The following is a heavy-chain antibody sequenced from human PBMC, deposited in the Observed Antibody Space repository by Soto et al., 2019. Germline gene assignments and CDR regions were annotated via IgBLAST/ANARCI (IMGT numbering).Heavy chain of an antibody. Sequence: QVQLVESGGGVVQPGRSLRLSCAASGFTFSSYAMHWVRQAPGKGLEWVAVISYDGSNKYYADYVKGRFTISRDNSKNTLYLQMNGLTAEDTAVYYCAKAYEGDYFDSWGQET. CDR3: AKAYEGDYFDS. CDR2: ISYDGSNK. CDR1: GFTFSSYA. V-gene: IGHV3-30-3*01. J-gene: IGHJ4*02. D-gene: IGHD3-16*01.